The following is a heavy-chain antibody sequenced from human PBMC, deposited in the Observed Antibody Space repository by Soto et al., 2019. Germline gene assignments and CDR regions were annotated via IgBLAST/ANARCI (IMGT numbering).Heavy chain of an antibody. D-gene: IGHD3-22*01. CDR1: GGSISSYY. J-gene: IGHJ4*02. V-gene: IGHV4-59*01. Sequence: PSETLSLTCTVSGGSISSYYWSWIRQPPGKGLEWIGYIYYSGSTNYNPSLKSRVTISVDTSKNQFSLKLSSVTAADTAVYYYARGTWYYYDSSGYYYFDYWGQGALVTVSS. CDR3: ARGTWYYYDSSGYYYFDY. CDR2: IYYSGST.